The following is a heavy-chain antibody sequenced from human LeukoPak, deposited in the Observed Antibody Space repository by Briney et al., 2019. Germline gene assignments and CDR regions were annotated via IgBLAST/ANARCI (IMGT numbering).Heavy chain of an antibody. CDR2: IYSGGST. V-gene: IGHV3-53*01. CDR1: GFTVSSNY. Sequence: PGGSLRLSCAASGFTVSSNYMSWVRQAPGKGLEWVSVIYSGGSTYYADSVKGRFTISRDNAKNSLYLQMNSLRAEDTAVYYCARAPGYRSFLDYWGQGTLVTVSS. CDR3: ARAPGYRSFLDY. D-gene: IGHD6-13*01. J-gene: IGHJ4*02.